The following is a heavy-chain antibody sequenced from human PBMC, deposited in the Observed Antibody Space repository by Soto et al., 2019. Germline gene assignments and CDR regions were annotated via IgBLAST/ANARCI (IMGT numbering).Heavy chain of an antibody. CDR2: IYDSVNT. Sequence: SETLSLTCTVSGDSLSSGGHYWSWIRQHPGKGLEWIGHIYDSVNTYYSPSLRSRVTISADMSKNQFSLNLRSVTAADTAVYYCAKLDTAMALDYWGQGTLVTVSS. J-gene: IGHJ4*02. CDR3: AKLDTAMALDY. CDR1: GDSLSSGGHY. V-gene: IGHV4-31*03. D-gene: IGHD5-18*01.